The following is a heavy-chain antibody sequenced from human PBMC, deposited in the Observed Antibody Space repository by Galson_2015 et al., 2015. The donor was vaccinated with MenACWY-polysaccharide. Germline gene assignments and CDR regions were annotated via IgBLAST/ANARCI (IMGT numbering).Heavy chain of an antibody. J-gene: IGHJ4*02. CDR2: ISSGGGNTI. CDR3: ARGYSAYD. CDR1: GFTFRDYS. D-gene: IGHD5-12*01. V-gene: IGHV3-11*04. Sequence: SLRLSCAGSGFTFRDYSMHWVRQTAGKGLEWVSFISSGGGNTIYYPDSVRGRFTISRDDAKSSVYLQMNSLRAEDTALYYCARGYSAYDWGQGTLVTVSA.